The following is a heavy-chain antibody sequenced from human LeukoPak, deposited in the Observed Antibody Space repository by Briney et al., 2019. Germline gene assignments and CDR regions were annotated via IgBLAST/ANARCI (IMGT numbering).Heavy chain of an antibody. V-gene: IGHV4-59*01. D-gene: IGHD4-17*01. CDR3: ARHMTTVTTGAFDI. Sequence: ASETLSLTCTVSGGSISSYYWSWIRQPPGKGLEWIGYIYYSGSTNYNPSLKSRVTISVDTSKNQLSLKLSSVTAADTAVYYCARHMTTVTTGAFDIWGQGTMVTVSS. CDR1: GGSISSYY. CDR2: IYYSGST. J-gene: IGHJ3*02.